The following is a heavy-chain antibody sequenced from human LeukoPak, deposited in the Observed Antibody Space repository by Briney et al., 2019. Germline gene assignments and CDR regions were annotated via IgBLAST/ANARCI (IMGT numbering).Heavy chain of an antibody. V-gene: IGHV1-69*13. Sequence: SVKVSCKASGGTFSSYAISWVRQAPGQGLEWMGGIIPIFGTANYAQKFQGRVTITADESTSTAYMELSSLRSEDTAVYYCARPGIAAAGASPGDYYGMDVWGKGATVTVSS. CDR2: IIPIFGTA. J-gene: IGHJ6*04. CDR1: GGTFSSYA. CDR3: ARPGIAAAGASPGDYYGMDV. D-gene: IGHD6-13*01.